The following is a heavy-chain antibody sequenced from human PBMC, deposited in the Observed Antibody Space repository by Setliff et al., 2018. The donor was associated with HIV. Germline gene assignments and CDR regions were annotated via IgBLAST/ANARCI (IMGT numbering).Heavy chain of an antibody. D-gene: IGHD3-22*01. CDR1: GGSVSSSSYF. Sequence: PSETLSLTCTVSGGSVSSSSYFWGWIRQPPGTGLEWIGNIYYSGTTFYNPSLKSRVSISVDTSTDHFSLKLSSVTAADTAVYYCARTPGTHYYDRSANFHYFDYWG. CDR3: ARTPGTHYYDRSANFHYFDY. CDR2: IYYSGTT. V-gene: IGHV4-39*02. J-gene: IGHJ4*01.